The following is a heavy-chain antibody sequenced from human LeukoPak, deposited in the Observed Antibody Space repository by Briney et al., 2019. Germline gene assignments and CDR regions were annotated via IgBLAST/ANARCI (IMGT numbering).Heavy chain of an antibody. CDR1: GFTFRSCA. Sequence: GGSLRLSCSAFGFTFRSCAMHWVRQAPGKGLEYVSTITSNGGSTYYADSVKVRFTISRDNSKNTLYLQMSSLRTEDTAVYYCIKDRSGTYSFDYWGQGTLVTVSS. V-gene: IGHV3-64D*06. CDR3: IKDRSGTYSFDY. CDR2: ITSNGGST. J-gene: IGHJ4*02. D-gene: IGHD1-26*01.